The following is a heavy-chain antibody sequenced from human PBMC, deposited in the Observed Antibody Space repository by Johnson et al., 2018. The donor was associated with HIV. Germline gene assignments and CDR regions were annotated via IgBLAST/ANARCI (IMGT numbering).Heavy chain of an antibody. V-gene: IGHV3-30-3*01. CDR2: ISYDGSNK. J-gene: IGHJ3*02. CDR1: GFTFSSYA. D-gene: IGHD6-6*01. Sequence: QVHLVESGGGVVQPGRSLRLSCAASGFTFSSYAMHWVRQAPGKGLEWVAVISYDGSNKYYADSVKGRFTISRDNSKNTLYLQMTSLRAEDTAVYYCARWGYSSSPLDAFDIWGQGTMVTVSS. CDR3: ARWGYSSSPLDAFDI.